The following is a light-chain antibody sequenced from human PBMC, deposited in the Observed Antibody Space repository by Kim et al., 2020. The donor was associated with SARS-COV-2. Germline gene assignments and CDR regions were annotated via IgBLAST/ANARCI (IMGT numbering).Light chain of an antibody. CDR2: AAA. Sequence: IVLTQSPGTLSLSPGERATLSCRASQSVTDTTILGWYQQKPGQAPRLLIYAAATRATGIPDRFSGSGSGTDFTLTISRLEPEDSAAYYCQYSGTFGQGTKVEIK. J-gene: IGKJ2*01. CDR1: QSVTDTTI. V-gene: IGKV3-20*01. CDR3: QYSGT.